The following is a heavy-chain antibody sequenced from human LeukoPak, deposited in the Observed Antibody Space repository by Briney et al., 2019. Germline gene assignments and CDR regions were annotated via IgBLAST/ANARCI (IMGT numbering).Heavy chain of an antibody. CDR3: AKEPTPYSSGWYFPDDH. Sequence: GGSLRLSCAASGFTFSNYGMHWVRQDPGKGLEWVAVLAHDGSVAYYADWVKGRFTISRDNSRNTLYLHMNSLRAEDTAVYYCAKEPTPYSSGWYFPDDHWGQGALVTVSS. CDR1: GFTFSNYG. J-gene: IGHJ5*02. CDR2: LAHDGSVA. D-gene: IGHD6-19*01. V-gene: IGHV3-30*18.